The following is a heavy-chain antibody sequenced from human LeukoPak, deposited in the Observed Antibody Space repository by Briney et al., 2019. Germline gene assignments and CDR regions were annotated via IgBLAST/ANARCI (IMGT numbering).Heavy chain of an antibody. D-gene: IGHD3-10*01. CDR1: GYTFTGYY. V-gene: IGHV1-2*02. CDR3: ARDLRGITMVRGVIKGLGY. J-gene: IGHJ4*02. CDR2: INPNSGGT. Sequence: GASVKVSCKASGYTFTGYYMHWVRQAPGQGLEWMGWINPNSGGTNYAQKFPGRVTMTRDTSISTAYMELSRLRSDDTAVYYCARDLRGITMVRGVIKGLGYWGQGTLVTVSS.